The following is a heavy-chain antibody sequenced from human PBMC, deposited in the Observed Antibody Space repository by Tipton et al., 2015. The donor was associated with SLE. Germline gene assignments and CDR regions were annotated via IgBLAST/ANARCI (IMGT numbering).Heavy chain of an antibody. CDR1: GGSISSSSYY. V-gene: IGHV3-74*01. J-gene: IGHJ5*02. D-gene: IGHD1-26*01. CDR3: ARGHSGSTNWFDP. CDR2: INSDGSST. Sequence: LSLTCTVSGGSISSSSYYWGWVRQAPGKGLVWVSRINSDGSSTSYADSVKGRFTISRDNAKNTLYLQMNSLRAEDTAVYYCARGHSGSTNWFDPWGQGTLVTVSS.